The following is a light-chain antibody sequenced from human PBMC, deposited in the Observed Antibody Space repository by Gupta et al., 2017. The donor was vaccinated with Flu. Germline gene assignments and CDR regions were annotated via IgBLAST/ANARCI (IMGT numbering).Light chain of an antibody. V-gene: IGLV3-21*01. CDR2: DDD. Sequence: GGNNSGSETVRWDQKNPGQAPVLVLDDDDIRPSGIPELFSGPNSGNTATLTMGGVEAGEEADYYWQVWDTASDHWLFGAGTTLTVV. J-gene: IGLJ3*02. CDR1: NSGSET. CDR3: QVWDTASDHWL.